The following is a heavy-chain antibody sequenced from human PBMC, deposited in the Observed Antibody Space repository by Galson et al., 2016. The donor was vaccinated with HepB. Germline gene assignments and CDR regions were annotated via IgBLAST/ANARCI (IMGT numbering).Heavy chain of an antibody. J-gene: IGHJ4*02. D-gene: IGHD2-21*02. CDR1: GFAFNTYW. CDR2: IKQDASEK. CDR3: ARDYRHCGADPM. V-gene: IGHV3-7*01. Sequence: SLRLSCAASGFAFNTYWMSWVRHAPGKGLEWVANIKQDASEKYYVDSVKGRFTISRDNAKNSLYLQMNSLTADETAVYYWARDYRHCGADPMGAQGTLVNVSS.